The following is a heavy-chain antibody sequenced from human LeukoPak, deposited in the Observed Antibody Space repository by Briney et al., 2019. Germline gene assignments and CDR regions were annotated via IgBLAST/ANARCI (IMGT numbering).Heavy chain of an antibody. J-gene: IGHJ5*01. CDR3: ASWERGFDP. V-gene: IGHV3-53*01. CDR2: IYAGDTT. CDR1: GFTVSSND. D-gene: IGHD1-26*01. Sequence: PGGSLRLSCAASGFTVSSNDMSWVRQAPGKGLEWVSVIYAGDTTSYADSMKGRFTISRDNSKNTLYLQMNSLRAEDTAVYYCASWERGFDPWGQGTMVTVSS.